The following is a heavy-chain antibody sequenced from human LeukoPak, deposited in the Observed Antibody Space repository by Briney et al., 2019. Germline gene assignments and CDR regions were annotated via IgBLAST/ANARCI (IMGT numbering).Heavy chain of an antibody. CDR3: ARAGSYGDYGSFDY. V-gene: IGHV4-38-2*02. Sequence: SETLSLTCTVSGYSISSGYYWGWIRQPPGKGLEWIGEINHSGSTNYNPSLKSRVTISVDTSKNQFSLKLSSVTAADTAVYYCARAGSYGDYGSFDYWGQGILVTVSS. J-gene: IGHJ4*02. CDR2: INHSGST. CDR1: GYSISSGYY. D-gene: IGHD4-17*01.